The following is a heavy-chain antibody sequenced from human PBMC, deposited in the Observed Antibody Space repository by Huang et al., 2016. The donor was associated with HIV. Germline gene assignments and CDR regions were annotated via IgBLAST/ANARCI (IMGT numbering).Heavy chain of an antibody. D-gene: IGHD3-10*01. V-gene: IGHV3-48*01. Sequence: EVQLMESGGGLVQPGGSLRLSCAASGFTFSTYNMNWVRQARGKGLEWVSYITSRSGSIYYADSVKGRFTISRDNAKNSLYLQMNSLRAEDTAVYYCARFGSYYYGSGSYLDAFDIWGQGTMVTVSS. CDR2: ITSRSGSI. J-gene: IGHJ3*02. CDR1: GFTFSTYN. CDR3: ARFGSYYYGSGSYLDAFDI.